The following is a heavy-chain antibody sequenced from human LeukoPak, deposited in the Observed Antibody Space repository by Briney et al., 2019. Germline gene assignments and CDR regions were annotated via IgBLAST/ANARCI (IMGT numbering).Heavy chain of an antibody. CDR3: ARASGYSYGSWYFDL. D-gene: IGHD5-18*01. Sequence: SETLSLTCTVSGGSISSSSYYWGWIRQPPGKGLERIGSIYYSGSTYYNPSLKSRVTISVDTSKNQFSLKLSSVTAADTAVYYCARASGYSYGSWYFDLWGRGTLVTVSS. V-gene: IGHV4-39*07. J-gene: IGHJ2*01. CDR1: GGSISSSSYY. CDR2: IYYSGST.